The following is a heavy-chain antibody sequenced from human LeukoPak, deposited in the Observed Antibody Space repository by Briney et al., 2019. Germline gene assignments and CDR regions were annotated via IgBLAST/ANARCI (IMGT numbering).Heavy chain of an antibody. Sequence: GGSLRLSCAASGFTFSSYAMSWVRQAPGKGREWVSAISGSGGSTYYADSVKGRFTISRDNSKNTLYLQMNSLRAEDTAVYYCARVGYSSSWNWGQGTLVTVSS. CDR3: ARVGYSSSWN. J-gene: IGHJ4*02. V-gene: IGHV3-23*01. CDR2: ISGSGGST. CDR1: GFTFSSYA. D-gene: IGHD6-13*01.